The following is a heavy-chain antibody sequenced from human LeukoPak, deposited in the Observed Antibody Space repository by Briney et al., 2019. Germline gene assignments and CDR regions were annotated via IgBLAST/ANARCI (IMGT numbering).Heavy chain of an antibody. CDR3: ARNREQQRQPSGMDV. J-gene: IGHJ6*02. D-gene: IGHD6-13*01. CDR2: ISYDGSND. V-gene: IGHV3-30*04. Sequence: GGSLRLSCAASGFTFGNYALHWVRQAPGKGLEWVAVISYDGSNDWYADSVRGRLTVSRDNSKNTLYLQMNSLRTEDTAIYYCARNREQQRQPSGMDVWAQGTTGTVPS. CDR1: GFTFGNYA.